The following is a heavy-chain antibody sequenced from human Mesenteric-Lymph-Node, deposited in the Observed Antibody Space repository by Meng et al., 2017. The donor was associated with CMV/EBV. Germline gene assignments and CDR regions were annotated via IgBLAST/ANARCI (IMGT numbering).Heavy chain of an antibody. Sequence: SVSTFHSNAMSWVRQAPGQGLEWIGWVDTNTGNPTYAQGFTGRFVFSVDTSVSTAYLQISSLKAEDSAVYYCARDAIAVAGNVGYDDWGQGTLVTVSS. CDR2: VDTNTGNP. V-gene: IGHV7-4-1*02. CDR1: VSTFHSNA. J-gene: IGHJ4*02. D-gene: IGHD6-13*01. CDR3: ARDAIAVAGNVGYDD.